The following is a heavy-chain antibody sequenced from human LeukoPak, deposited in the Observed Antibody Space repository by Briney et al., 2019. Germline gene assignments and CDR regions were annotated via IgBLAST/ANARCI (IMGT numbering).Heavy chain of an antibody. CDR1: GVSISSGDYS. D-gene: IGHD3-10*01. J-gene: IGHJ2*01. CDR2: IYHSGST. Sequence: SGTLSLTCAVSGVSISSGDYSWSWIRQPPGKGLEWIGYIYHSGSTYYNPSLKSRVAISVDRSKNQFSLNLISVTAADTAVYYCARGPDWYFDLWGRGTLVTVSS. CDR3: ARGPDWYFDL. V-gene: IGHV4-30-2*01.